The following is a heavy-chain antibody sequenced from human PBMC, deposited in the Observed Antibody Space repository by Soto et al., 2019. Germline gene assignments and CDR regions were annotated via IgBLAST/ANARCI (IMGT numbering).Heavy chain of an antibody. J-gene: IGHJ4*02. D-gene: IGHD4-17*01. CDR3: TTDKTFHDYGRLAYFDD. CDR2: IKSKTDGGTT. Sequence: GGSLRLSCAASGFTFSNAWMNWVRQAPGKGLEWVGRIKSKTDGGTTDYAAPVKGRFTISRDDSKNTLYLQMNSLKTEDTAVYYCTTDKTFHDYGRLAYFDDWGQGTLVTVST. CDR1: GFTFSNAW. V-gene: IGHV3-15*07.